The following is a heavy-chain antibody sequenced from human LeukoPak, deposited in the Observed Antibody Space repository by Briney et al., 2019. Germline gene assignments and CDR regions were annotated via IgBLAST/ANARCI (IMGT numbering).Heavy chain of an antibody. CDR3: ARVVDTAMTTLHWYFDL. D-gene: IGHD5-18*01. V-gene: IGHV4-61*02. Sequence: PSQTLSLTCTVSGGSISSGSYYWSWIRQPAGKGLEWIGRIYTSGSTNYNPSLKSRVTISVDTSKNQFSLKLSSVTAADTAVYYCARVVDTAMTTLHWYFDLWGRGTLVTVSS. CDR2: IYTSGST. CDR1: GGSISSGSYY. J-gene: IGHJ2*01.